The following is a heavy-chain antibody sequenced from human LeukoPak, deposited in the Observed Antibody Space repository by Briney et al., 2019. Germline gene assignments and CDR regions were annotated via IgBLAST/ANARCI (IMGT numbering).Heavy chain of an antibody. CDR1: GFTFSNFA. D-gene: IGHD3-16*01. Sequence: QTGGSLRLSCATSGFTFSNFAMNWVRQAPGKGLEWVSVISSNGGKTYYANSVKGRFTVSRDNSKNMLYLRMNTLRAEDTAVYYCAKGDYVDYWGQGTLVTVSS. CDR3: AKGDYVDY. V-gene: IGHV3-23*01. J-gene: IGHJ4*02. CDR2: ISSNGGKT.